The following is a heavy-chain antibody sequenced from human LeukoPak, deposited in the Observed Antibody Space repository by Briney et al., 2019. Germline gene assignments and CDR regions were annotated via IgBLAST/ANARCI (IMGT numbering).Heavy chain of an antibody. D-gene: IGHD3-3*01. J-gene: IGHJ2*01. CDR2: IYYSGST. CDR3: ARGYYDFWSGYYTGWYFDL. Sequence: SETLSLTSTVSGGSISSYYWSWIRQPPGKGLEWIGYIYYSGSTNYNPSLKSRVTISVDTSKNQFSLKLSSVTAADTAVYYCARGYYDFWSGYYTGWYFDLWGRGTLVTVSS. V-gene: IGHV4-59*01. CDR1: GGSISSYY.